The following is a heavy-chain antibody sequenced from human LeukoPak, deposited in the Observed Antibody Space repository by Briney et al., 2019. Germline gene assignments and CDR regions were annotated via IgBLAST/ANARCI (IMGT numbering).Heavy chain of an antibody. CDR2: ISYDGSNK. CDR1: GFTFSSYA. V-gene: IGHV3-30-3*01. D-gene: IGHD4-23*01. J-gene: IGHJ4*02. CDR3: ARDLVPTVALGTSLWY. Sequence: GGSLRLSCAGSGFTFSSYAMHWVRQAPGKGLEWVAVISYDGSNKYYADSVKGRFTISRDNSKNTLYLQMNSLRAEDTAVYYCARDLVPTVALGTSLWYWGQGTLVTVSS.